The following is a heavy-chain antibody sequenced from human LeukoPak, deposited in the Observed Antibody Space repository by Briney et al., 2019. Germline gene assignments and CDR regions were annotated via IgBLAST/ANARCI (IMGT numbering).Heavy chain of an antibody. CDR1: GLTVSSNY. CDR3: ARMYYYDSSGYQRNYFDY. J-gene: IGHJ4*02. CDR2: IYSGGNT. D-gene: IGHD3-22*01. Sequence: GGSLRLSCAASGLTVSSNYMSWVRQAPGKGLEWVSVIYSGGNTYYADSVKGRFTISRDNSKNTLYLQMNSLRAEDTAVYYCARMYYYDSSGYQRNYFDYWGQGTLVTVSS. V-gene: IGHV3-53*01.